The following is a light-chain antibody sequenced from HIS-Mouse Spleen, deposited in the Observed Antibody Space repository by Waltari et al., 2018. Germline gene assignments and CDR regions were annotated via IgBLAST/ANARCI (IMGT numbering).Light chain of an antibody. Sequence: QSVLTQPPSASGTPGQRVTISCSGSSSNIGSNYVYWYQQLPGTAPKLLIYRNNQRPSGVPGRFSGSKSGTSASLAISGLRSEDEADYYCCSYAGSSTWVFGGGTKLTVL. J-gene: IGLJ3*02. CDR2: RNN. CDR3: CSYAGSSTWV. CDR1: SSNIGSNY. V-gene: IGLV1-47*01.